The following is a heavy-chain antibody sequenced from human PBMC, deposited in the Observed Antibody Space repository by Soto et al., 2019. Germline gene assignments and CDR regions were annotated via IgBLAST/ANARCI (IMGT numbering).Heavy chain of an antibody. CDR1: GFTSNNAW. J-gene: IGHJ4*02. CDR2: IKSKTDGGTT. Sequence: GGSLRLSCAASGFTSNNAWMNWVRQAPGKGLEWVGRIKSKTDGGTTDYAAPVKGRFTISRDDSKNMVDLQMSSLKTEDTAVYYCTPYSGAAFEYWGQGALVTVSS. V-gene: IGHV3-15*01. CDR3: TPYSGAAFEY. D-gene: IGHD1-26*01.